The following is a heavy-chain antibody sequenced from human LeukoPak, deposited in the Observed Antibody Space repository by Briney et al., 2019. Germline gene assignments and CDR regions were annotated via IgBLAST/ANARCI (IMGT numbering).Heavy chain of an antibody. V-gene: IGHV4-59*12. CDR2: IYYSGST. Sequence: TSSETLSLTCTVSGGSTSSYYWSWIRQPPGKGLEWIGYIYYSGSTNYNPSLKSRVTISVDTSKNQFSLKLSSVTAADTAVYYCARADGYNGLDYWGQGTLVTVSS. D-gene: IGHD5-24*01. CDR3: ARADGYNGLDY. CDR1: GGSTSSYY. J-gene: IGHJ4*02.